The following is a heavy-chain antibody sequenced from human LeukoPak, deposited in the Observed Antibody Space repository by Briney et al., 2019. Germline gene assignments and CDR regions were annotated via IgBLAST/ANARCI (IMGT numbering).Heavy chain of an antibody. D-gene: IGHD3-3*01. J-gene: IGHJ4*02. V-gene: IGHV1-2*02. Sequence: ASVKVSCKASGYTFTGYYMHWVRQAPGQGLELMGWINPNSGGTNYAQKFQGRVTMTRDTSISTAYMELSRPRSEDTAVYYCARGTYYDFWSGRRAAGHFDYWGQGTLVTVSS. CDR1: GYTFTGYY. CDR3: ARGTYYDFWSGRRAAGHFDY. CDR2: INPNSGGT.